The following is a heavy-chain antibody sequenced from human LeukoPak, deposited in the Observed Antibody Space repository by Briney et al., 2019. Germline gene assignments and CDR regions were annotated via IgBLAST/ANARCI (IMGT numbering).Heavy chain of an antibody. CDR3: ARGGYYGSGNDFRFDP. V-gene: IGHV4-59*01. CDR2: IHYTGST. D-gene: IGHD3-10*01. Sequence: PSETLSLTCTVSGGSINSYYWSWIRQPPRKGLECIGYIHYTGSTNYNPSLKSRVTISVDTSKSQFSLKLSSVTAADTAIYYCARGGYYGSGNDFRFDPWGQGTLVTVSS. J-gene: IGHJ5*02. CDR1: GGSINSYY.